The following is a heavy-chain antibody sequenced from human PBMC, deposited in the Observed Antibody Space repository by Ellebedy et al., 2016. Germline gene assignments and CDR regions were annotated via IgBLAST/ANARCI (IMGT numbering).Heavy chain of an antibody. J-gene: IGHJ4*02. D-gene: IGHD2-2*03. CDR1: GFTFSSYG. CDR3: ARESRFGYCSSTSCYAGLGY. V-gene: IGHV3-48*02. CDR2: ISSSSSTI. Sequence: GGSLRLSCAASGFTFSSYGMNWVRQAPGKGLEWVSYISSSSSTIYYADSVKGRFTISRDNAKNSLYLQMNSLRDEDTAVYYCARESRFGYCSSTSCYAGLGYWGQGTLVTVSS.